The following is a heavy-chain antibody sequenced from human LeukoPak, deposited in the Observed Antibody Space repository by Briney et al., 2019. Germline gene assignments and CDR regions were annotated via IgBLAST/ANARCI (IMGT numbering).Heavy chain of an antibody. CDR1: GYTFTGYY. Sequence: ASVTVSCKASGYTFTGYYMHWVRQAPGQGLEWMGWINPNSGGTNYAQKFQGRVTMTRDTSISTAYMELSRLRSDDTAVYYCARDVSYYGYDAFDIWGQGTMVTVSS. J-gene: IGHJ3*02. D-gene: IGHD1-26*01. CDR3: ARDVSYYGYDAFDI. CDR2: INPNSGGT. V-gene: IGHV1-2*02.